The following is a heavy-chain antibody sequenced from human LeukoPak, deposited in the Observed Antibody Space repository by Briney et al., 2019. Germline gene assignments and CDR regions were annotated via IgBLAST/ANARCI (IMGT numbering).Heavy chain of an antibody. CDR3: ARSDIVVAIFDY. V-gene: IGHV1-46*01. CDR2: INPSGGST. D-gene: IGHD2-15*01. CDR1: VYTFTSYY. Sequence: ASVNVSFKSSVYTFTSYYMHWVRQAPGQGLEWMGIINPSGGSTSYAQKFQGRVTMTRDTSTSTVYMELSSLRSEDTAVYYCARSDIVVAIFDYWGQGTLVTVSS. J-gene: IGHJ4*02.